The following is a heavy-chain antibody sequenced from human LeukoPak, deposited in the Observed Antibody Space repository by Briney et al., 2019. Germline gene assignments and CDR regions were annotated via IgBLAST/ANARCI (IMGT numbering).Heavy chain of an antibody. V-gene: IGHV4-4*07. Sequence: PSETLSLTCTVSGGSISSYYWSWIRQPAGKGLEWIGRIYTSGSTNYNPSLKSRVTMSVDTSKNQFSLKLSSVTAADTAVYYCARDRYHYDSSGYYRYNWFDPWGQGTLVTVSS. J-gene: IGHJ5*02. CDR2: IYTSGST. D-gene: IGHD3-22*01. CDR1: GGSISSYY. CDR3: ARDRYHYDSSGYYRYNWFDP.